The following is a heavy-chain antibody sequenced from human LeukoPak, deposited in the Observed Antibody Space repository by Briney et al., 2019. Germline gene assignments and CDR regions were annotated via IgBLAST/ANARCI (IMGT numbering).Heavy chain of an antibody. V-gene: IGHV4-61*01. CDR2: IYYSGST. Sequence: SETLSLTCNVSGDTVINNHYYWSWIRQPPGKGLEWIGYIYYSGSTNYNPSLKSRVTISVDTSKNQFSLKLSSVTAADTAVYYCARDHQDRNAFDIWGQGTMVTVSS. CDR3: ARDHQDRNAFDI. J-gene: IGHJ3*02. CDR1: GDTVINNHYY.